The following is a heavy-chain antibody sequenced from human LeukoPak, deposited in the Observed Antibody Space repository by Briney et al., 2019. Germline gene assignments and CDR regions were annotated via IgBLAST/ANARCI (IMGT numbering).Heavy chain of an antibody. Sequence: KPSETLSLTCAVYGGSFSGYYWSWIHQPPGKGLEWIGEINHSGSTNYNPSLKSRVTISVDTSKNQFSLKLSSVTAADTAVYYCARGGYSSSWSRYYYYYYGMDVWGKGTTVTVSS. CDR2: INHSGST. V-gene: IGHV4-34*01. J-gene: IGHJ6*04. CDR1: GGSFSGYY. CDR3: ARGGYSSSWSRYYYYYYGMDV. D-gene: IGHD6-13*01.